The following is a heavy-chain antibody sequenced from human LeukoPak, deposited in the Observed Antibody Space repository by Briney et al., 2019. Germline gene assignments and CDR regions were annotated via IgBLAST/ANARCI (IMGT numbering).Heavy chain of an antibody. D-gene: IGHD4-17*01. CDR3: ARDLPLTTVTTRDGGGDY. CDR2: INTNTGNP. Sequence: ASVKVSCKASGYTFTSYAMNWVRQAPGQGLEWMGWINTNTGNPTYAQGFTGRFVFSLDTSVSAAYLQISSLKAEDTAVYYCARDLPLTTVTTRDGGGDYWGQGTLVTVSS. J-gene: IGHJ4*02. CDR1: GYTFTSYA. V-gene: IGHV7-4-1*02.